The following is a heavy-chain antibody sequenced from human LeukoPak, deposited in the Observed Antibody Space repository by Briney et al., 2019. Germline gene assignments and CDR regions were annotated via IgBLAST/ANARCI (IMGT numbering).Heavy chain of an antibody. CDR2: IYDSGST. CDR3: ARVDIVVVPAAFDAFDI. CDR1: GGSIRSSYYY. V-gene: IGHV4-39*01. Sequence: SETLSLTCTVSGGSIRSSYYYWGWIRQPPGKGLEWIGSIYDSGSTYYNPSLKSRVTISVDTSKNQFSLKLNSVTAADTAVYYCARVDIVVVPAAFDAFDIWGQGTMVTVSS. J-gene: IGHJ3*02. D-gene: IGHD2-2*03.